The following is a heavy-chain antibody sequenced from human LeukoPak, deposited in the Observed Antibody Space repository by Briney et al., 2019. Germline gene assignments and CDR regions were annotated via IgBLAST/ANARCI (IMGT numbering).Heavy chain of an antibody. CDR1: GFTVSSNY. CDR2: IYSGGST. D-gene: IGHD3-22*01. CDR3: AKDPTEYYDSSGYCYFDY. V-gene: IGHV3-53*01. J-gene: IGHJ4*02. Sequence: GGSLRLSCAASGFTVSSNYMTWVRQAPGKGLEWVSIIYSGGSTFYADSVKGRFTISRDNSKNTLYLQMNSLRAEDTAVYYCAKDPTEYYDSSGYCYFDYWGQGTLVTVS.